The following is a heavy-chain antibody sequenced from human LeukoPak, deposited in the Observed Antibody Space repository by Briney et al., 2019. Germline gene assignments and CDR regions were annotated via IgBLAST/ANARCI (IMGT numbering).Heavy chain of an antibody. CDR2: ISSSGSTI. D-gene: IGHD6-13*01. CDR3: ASIAIAAPIDY. V-gene: IGHV3-11*04. Sequence: GGSLRLSCAASGFTFSDYYMSWIRQAPGKGLEWVSYISSSGSTIYYADSVKGRFTISRDNAKNSLYLQMNSLRAEDTAVHYCASIAIAAPIDYWGQGTLVTVSS. J-gene: IGHJ4*02. CDR1: GFTFSDYY.